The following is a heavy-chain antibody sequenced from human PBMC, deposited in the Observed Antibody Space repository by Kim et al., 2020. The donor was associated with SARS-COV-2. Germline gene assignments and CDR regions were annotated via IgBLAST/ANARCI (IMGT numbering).Heavy chain of an antibody. D-gene: IGHD2-15*01. Sequence: DTYYPGSVKGRFTISRENAKNSLYLQMNSLRAGDTAVYYCARGKVGGVDYWGQGTLVTVSS. CDR3: ARGKVGGVDY. V-gene: IGHV3-13*01. J-gene: IGHJ4*02. CDR2: DT.